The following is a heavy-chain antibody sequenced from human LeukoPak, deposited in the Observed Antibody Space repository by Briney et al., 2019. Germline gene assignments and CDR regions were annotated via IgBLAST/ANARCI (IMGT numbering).Heavy chain of an antibody. J-gene: IGHJ4*02. CDR3: ARVGYSYGPPDY. CDR1: GGSISSSSYY. V-gene: IGHV4-61*01. CDR2: IYYSGST. D-gene: IGHD5-18*01. Sequence: SETLSLTCTVSGGSISSSSYYWSWIRQPPGKGLEWIGYIYYSGSTNYNPSLKSRVTISVDTSKNQFSLKLSSVTAADTAVYYCARVGYSYGPPDYWGQGSLVTVSS.